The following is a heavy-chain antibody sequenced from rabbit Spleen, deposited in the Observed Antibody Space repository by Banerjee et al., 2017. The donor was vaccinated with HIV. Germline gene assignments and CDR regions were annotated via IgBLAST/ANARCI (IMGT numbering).Heavy chain of an antibody. CDR2: IDSGSSGFT. J-gene: IGHJ4*01. D-gene: IGHD1-1*01. Sequence: QEHLVESGGGLVQPGGSLKLSCKASGVSFSGSSYMCWVRQAPGKGLEWIACIDSGSSGFTYFASWAKGRFTISKTSSTTVTLHMTSLTAADTATYVCARDLVAVIGWNFNLWGPGTLVTVS. CDR1: GVSFSGSSY. V-gene: IGHV1S45*01. CDR3: ARDLVAVIGWNFNL.